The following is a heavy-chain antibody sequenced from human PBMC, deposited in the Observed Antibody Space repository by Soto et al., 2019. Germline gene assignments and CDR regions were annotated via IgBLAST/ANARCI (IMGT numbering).Heavy chain of an antibody. D-gene: IGHD6-19*01. CDR2: ISSSDTYI. J-gene: IGHJ4*02. Sequence: PGGSLRLSCAASGFTVGSNYMNWVRQAPGKGLEWVSSISSSDTYIYYADSVKGRFTISRDNSKNTLYLQMNSLRAEDTAVYYCARDQWPDDYWGQGTLVTVSS. V-gene: IGHV3-21*01. CDR3: ARDQWPDDY. CDR1: GFTVGSNY.